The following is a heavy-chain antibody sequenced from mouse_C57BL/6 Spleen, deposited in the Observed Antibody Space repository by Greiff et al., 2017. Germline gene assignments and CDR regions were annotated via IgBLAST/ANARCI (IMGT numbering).Heavy chain of an antibody. CDR3: ARFYYYGSSYSGFDV. CDR2: IYPGGGYT. J-gene: IGHJ1*03. CDR1: GYTFTNYW. D-gene: IGHD1-1*01. Sequence: QVHVKQSGAELVRPGTSVKMSCKASGYTFTNYWIGWAKQRPGHGLEWIGDIYPGGGYTNYNEKFKGKATLTADKSSSTAYMQFSSLTSEDSAIYYCARFYYYGSSYSGFDVWGTGTTVTVSS. V-gene: IGHV1-63*01.